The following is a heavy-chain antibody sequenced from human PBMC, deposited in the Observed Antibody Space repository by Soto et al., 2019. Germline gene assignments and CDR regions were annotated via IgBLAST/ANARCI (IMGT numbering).Heavy chain of an antibody. J-gene: IGHJ6*02. Sequence: GGSLRLSCAASGFTFSSYSMNWVRQAPGKGLEWVSSISSSSSYIYYADSVKGRFTISRDNAKNSLYLQMNSLGAEDTAVYYCARNKGYCSSTSCGYYYYYGMDVWGQGTTVTVS. CDR3: ARNKGYCSSTSCGYYYYYGMDV. V-gene: IGHV3-21*01. CDR2: ISSSSSYI. D-gene: IGHD2-2*01. CDR1: GFTFSSYS.